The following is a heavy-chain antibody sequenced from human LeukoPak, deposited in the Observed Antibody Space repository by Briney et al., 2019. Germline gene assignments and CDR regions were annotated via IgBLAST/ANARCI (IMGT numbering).Heavy chain of an antibody. CDR1: GASISSYY. CDR3: ARHFDCTTTSCSLYYYYYGMDV. V-gene: IGHV4-59*08. D-gene: IGHD2-2*01. Sequence: SETLSLTCTVSGASISSYYWSWIRQPPGKGLVWIGYISYSGSTDYNPSLKSRLTISVNTSKNQFSLRLSSVTAADTAVYYCARHFDCTTTSCSLYYYYYGMDVWGQGTTVTVSS. J-gene: IGHJ6*02. CDR2: ISYSGST.